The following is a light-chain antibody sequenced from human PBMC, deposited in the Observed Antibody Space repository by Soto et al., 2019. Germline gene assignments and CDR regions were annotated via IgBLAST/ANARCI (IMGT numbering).Light chain of an antibody. V-gene: IGKV3-20*01. CDR2: GAS. CDR1: QSVRNNY. CDR3: QHYHGWPIT. Sequence: DIVLTQSPGTLSLSPGERATLSCRASQSVRNNYLAWYQQNPGQTPRLLISGASNRATGIPDRFSGSGSGTEFTLTISSLQSEDFAVYYCQHYHGWPITFGQGTRLEIK. J-gene: IGKJ5*01.